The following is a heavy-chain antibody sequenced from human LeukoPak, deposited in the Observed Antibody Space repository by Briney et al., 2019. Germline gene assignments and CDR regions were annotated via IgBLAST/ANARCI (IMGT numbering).Heavy chain of an antibody. CDR3: ARDRAAADPFDY. CDR2: ISYDGSNK. Sequence: GRSLRLSCAASGFTFSSHAMHWVRQAPGKGLEWVALISYDGSNKYYADSVKGRFTISRDNAKNSLYLQMNSLRAEDTAVYYCARDRAAADPFDYWGQGTLVTVSS. V-gene: IGHV3-30-3*01. CDR1: GFTFSSHA. D-gene: IGHD6-13*01. J-gene: IGHJ4*02.